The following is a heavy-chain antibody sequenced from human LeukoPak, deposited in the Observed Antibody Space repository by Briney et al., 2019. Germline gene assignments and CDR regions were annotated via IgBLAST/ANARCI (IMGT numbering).Heavy chain of an antibody. D-gene: IGHD6-19*01. V-gene: IGHV3-30-3*01. CDR3: ARDRYSSGWYSAFDI. J-gene: IGHJ3*02. Sequence: GGSLRLSCAASGFTFSSYAMHWVRQAPGKGLEWVAVISYDGSNKYYADSVKGRFTISRDNSKNTLYLQMNSLRAEDTAVYYCARDRYSSGWYSAFDIWGQGTMVTVS. CDR1: GFTFSSYA. CDR2: ISYDGSNK.